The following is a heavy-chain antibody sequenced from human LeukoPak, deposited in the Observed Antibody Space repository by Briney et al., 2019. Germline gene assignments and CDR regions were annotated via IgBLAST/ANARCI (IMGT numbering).Heavy chain of an antibody. CDR3: AKETWDV. Sequence: GRSLKLSCAGSGLTFEIYAIHWVRQAPGKGLEWVGMTSYDGSNINYADSVKGRFTISRDNSRNTVYVQLNSLRPDDTAVYYCAKETWDVWGKGTTVIVSS. CDR1: GLTFEIYA. CDR2: TSYDGSNI. J-gene: IGHJ6*04. V-gene: IGHV3-30*04.